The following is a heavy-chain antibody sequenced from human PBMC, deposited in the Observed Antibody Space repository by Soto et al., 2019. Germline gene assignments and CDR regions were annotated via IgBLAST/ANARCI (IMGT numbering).Heavy chain of an antibody. CDR1: GGSISGYY. CDR2: IYYRGST. Sequence: SETLSLTCNVSGGSISGYYWSWIRQSPGKGLEYIGYIYYRGSTNYNSSLKGRVTMSVDTSRNQFSLKMNSVTAADTAVYYCARQQLLPFYYALDVWGQGTTVTVSS. J-gene: IGHJ6*02. V-gene: IGHV4-59*01. D-gene: IGHD1-26*01. CDR3: ARQQLLPFYYALDV.